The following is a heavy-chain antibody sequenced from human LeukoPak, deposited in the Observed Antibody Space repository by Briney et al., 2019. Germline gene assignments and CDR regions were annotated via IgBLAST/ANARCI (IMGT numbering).Heavy chain of an antibody. CDR1: GGSISSSNDN. CDR3: ARHDGDRIYSGMDV. V-gene: IGHV4-39*01. D-gene: IGHD3-10*01. CDR2: IYYSGST. J-gene: IGHJ6*02. Sequence: SETLSLTCTVSGGSISSSNDNWGWIRQPPGKGLEWIGSIYYSGSTYDNPSLKSRVTISVDTSKNQFSLKLSSVTAADTAVYYCARHDGDRIYSGMDVWGQGTTVTVSS.